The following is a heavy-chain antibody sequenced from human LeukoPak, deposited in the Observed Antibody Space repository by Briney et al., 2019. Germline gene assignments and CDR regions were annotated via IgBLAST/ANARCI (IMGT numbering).Heavy chain of an antibody. CDR1: GFTFSSYSMN. Sequence: GSLRPSCAASGFTFSSYSMNWVRQPPGKGLEWIGSIYYSGSTYYNPSLKSRVTISVDTSKNQFSLKLSSVTAADTAVYYCARQRGSGSYYGYWGQGTLVTVSS. J-gene: IGHJ4*02. CDR3: ARQRGSGSYYGY. CDR2: IYYSGST. D-gene: IGHD3-10*01. V-gene: IGHV4-39*01.